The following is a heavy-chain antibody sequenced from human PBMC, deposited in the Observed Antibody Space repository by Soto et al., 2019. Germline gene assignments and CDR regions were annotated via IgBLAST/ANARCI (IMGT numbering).Heavy chain of an antibody. CDR3: AKGGRQWLVTSDFNY. V-gene: IGHV3-30*18. Sequence: VQLVESGGGVVQPGRSLRLSCAASGFTFSDNAMHWVREAPGKGLEWVAVVSHDGRNTHYADSVKGRFTISRDSSKNTVSLEMTSLRAEDTAVYYCAKGGRQWLVTSDFNYWGQGALVTVSS. CDR2: VSHDGRNT. J-gene: IGHJ4*02. D-gene: IGHD6-19*01. CDR1: GFTFSDNA.